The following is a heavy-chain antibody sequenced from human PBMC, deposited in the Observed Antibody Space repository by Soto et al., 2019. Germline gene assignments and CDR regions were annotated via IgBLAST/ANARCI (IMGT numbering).Heavy chain of an antibody. V-gene: IGHV4-34*01. J-gene: IGHJ4*02. Sequence: SETLSLTCAVYGGSFSGYYWSWIRQPPGKGLEWIGEINHSGSTNYNPSLKSRVTISVDTSKNQFSLKLSSVTAADTAVYYCARGLDSGSYYVPLDFDYWGQGTLGTVSS. CDR3: ARGLDSGSYYVPLDFDY. CDR2: INHSGST. D-gene: IGHD1-26*01. CDR1: GGSFSGYY.